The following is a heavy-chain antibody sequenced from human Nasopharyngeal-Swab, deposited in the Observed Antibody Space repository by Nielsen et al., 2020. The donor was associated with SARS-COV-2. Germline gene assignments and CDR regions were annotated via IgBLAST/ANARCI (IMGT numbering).Heavy chain of an antibody. Sequence: ESLKISCTVSGASITTSYWSWIRQPPGKGLEWIGYIHYSGSTNYNPSLKSRVTISKDTSKNQFSLNLNSVTAADTAVYYCATHPRGQLDPFDYWGQGSLVTVSS. D-gene: IGHD6-13*01. CDR2: IHYSGST. CDR3: ATHPRGQLDPFDY. CDR1: GASITTSY. V-gene: IGHV4-59*08. J-gene: IGHJ4*02.